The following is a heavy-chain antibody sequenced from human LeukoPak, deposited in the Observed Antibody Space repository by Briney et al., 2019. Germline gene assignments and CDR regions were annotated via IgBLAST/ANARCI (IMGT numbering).Heavy chain of an antibody. CDR1: GGSISSYY. Sequence: PSETLSLTCTVSGGSISSYYWSWIRQPPGKGLEWIGYIYYSGSTNYNPSLKSRVTISVDTSKNQFSLKLSSVTAADTAVYYCARRSPKARGVASSDYWGQGTLVTVSS. J-gene: IGHJ4*02. CDR3: ARRSPKARGVASSDY. D-gene: IGHD2-21*01. V-gene: IGHV4-59*08. CDR2: IYYSGST.